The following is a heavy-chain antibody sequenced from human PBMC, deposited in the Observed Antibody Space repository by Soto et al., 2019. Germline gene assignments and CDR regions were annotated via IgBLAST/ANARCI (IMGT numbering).Heavy chain of an antibody. V-gene: IGHV3-15*01. D-gene: IGHD3-3*01. J-gene: IGHJ4*02. CDR1: GFTFSSYG. CDR3: TTTYYDFWSGYSYDYYFDY. CDR2: IKSKTDGGTT. Sequence: GGSLRLSCAASGFTFSSYGMHWVRQAPGKGLEWVGRIKSKTDGGTTDYAAPVKGRFTISRDDSKNTLYLQMNSLKTEDTAVYYCTTTYYDFWSGYSYDYYFDYWGQGTLVTVSS.